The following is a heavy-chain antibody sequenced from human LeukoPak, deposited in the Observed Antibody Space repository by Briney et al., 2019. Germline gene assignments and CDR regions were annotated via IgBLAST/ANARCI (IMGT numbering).Heavy chain of an antibody. J-gene: IGHJ4*02. CDR2: ISWNGNTT. D-gene: IGHD3-22*01. V-gene: IGHV3-20*04. CDR1: GFTFDDDG. Sequence: GGSLRLSCAASGFTFDDDGMNWVRQLPGKGLEWVSSISWNGNTTAYADSVKGRFTISRDNAKNSLYLQMNSLRAEDTALYYCASSRYDSSGYYGIIGYWGQGTLVTVSS. CDR3: ASSRYDSSGYYGIIGY.